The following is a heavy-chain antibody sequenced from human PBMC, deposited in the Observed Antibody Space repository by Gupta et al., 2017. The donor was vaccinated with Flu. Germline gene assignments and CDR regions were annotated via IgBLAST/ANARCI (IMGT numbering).Heavy chain of an antibody. J-gene: IGHJ6*02. V-gene: IGHV3-23*01. CDR2: IRGSGDAT. Sequence: EVQLLESGGGLVQPGGSLTLSCAASGFSFSSYAMSWVRQAPGKGLEWVSGIRGSGDATYYADSVKGRFTISRDNSKNTLYLQMNSLKAEDTAAYFCAKGREEAQKYYYYYYDMDVWGQGTTVTVSS. CDR3: AKGREEAQKYYYYYYDMDV. CDR1: GFSFSSYA.